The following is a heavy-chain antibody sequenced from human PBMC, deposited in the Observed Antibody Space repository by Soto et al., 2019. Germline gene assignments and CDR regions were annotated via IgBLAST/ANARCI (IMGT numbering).Heavy chain of an antibody. J-gene: IGHJ6*02. CDR2: ISYDGSNK. CDR1: GFTFSSYA. CDR3: AREWVTSRQDPHCLDV. D-gene: IGHD4-4*01. Sequence: QVQLVESGGGVVQPGRSLRLSCAASGFTFSSYAMHWVRQAPGKGLEWVAVISYDGSNKYYADSVKGRFTISRDNSKNTLYLQMNSLRTEDTAVYYCAREWVTSRQDPHCLDVWGQGTTVTVS. V-gene: IGHV3-30-3*01.